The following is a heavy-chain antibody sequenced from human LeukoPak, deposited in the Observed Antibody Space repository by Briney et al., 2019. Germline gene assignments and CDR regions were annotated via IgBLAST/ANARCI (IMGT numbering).Heavy chain of an antibody. Sequence: PGGSLRLSCAASGFTFSGSAMHWVRQASGKGLEWVGRIRSKANSYATAYAASAKGRFTISRDDSKKTAYLQMNSLKTEDTAVYYCTVSYYYDSSGYPPIDYWGQGTLVTVSS. D-gene: IGHD3-22*01. CDR2: IRSKANSYAT. CDR1: GFTFSGSA. CDR3: TVSYYYDSSGYPPIDY. V-gene: IGHV3-73*01. J-gene: IGHJ4*02.